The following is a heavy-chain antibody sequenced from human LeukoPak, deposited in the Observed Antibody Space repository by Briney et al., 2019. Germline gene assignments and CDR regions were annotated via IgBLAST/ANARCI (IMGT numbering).Heavy chain of an antibody. CDR1: GYTFTSYG. CDR2: ISAYNGNT. Sequence: ASVKVSCKASGYTFTSYGISWVRQAPGQGLEWMGWISAYNGNTNYAQKLQGRVTMTTDTSTSTAYMELRSLRSDDTAAYYCARDHFIVGATALAFDIWGQGTMVTVSS. J-gene: IGHJ3*02. CDR3: ARDHFIVGATALAFDI. D-gene: IGHD1-26*01. V-gene: IGHV1-18*01.